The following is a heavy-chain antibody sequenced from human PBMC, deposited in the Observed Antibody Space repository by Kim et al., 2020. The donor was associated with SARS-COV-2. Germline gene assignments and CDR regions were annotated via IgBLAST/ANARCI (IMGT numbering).Heavy chain of an antibody. J-gene: IGHJ3*02. CDR3: ARDPPVLLWFGESNPPPDAFDI. CDR2: IIPILGIA. Sequence: SVKVSCKASGGTFSSYAISWVRQAPGQGLEWMGRIIPILGIANYAQKFQGRVTITADKSTSTAYMELSSLRSEDTAVYYCARDPPVLLWFGESNPPPDAFDIWGQGTMVTVSS. CDR1: GGTFSSYA. V-gene: IGHV1-69*04. D-gene: IGHD3-10*01.